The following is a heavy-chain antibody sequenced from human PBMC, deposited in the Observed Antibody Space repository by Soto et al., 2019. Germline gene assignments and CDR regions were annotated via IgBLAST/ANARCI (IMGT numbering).Heavy chain of an antibody. CDR3: ARDLAKGGGSAGFAY. D-gene: IGHD2-15*01. CDR1: GYTFTGYY. CDR2: INPNSGGT. J-gene: IGHJ4*01. Sequence: ASVKVSCKASGYTFTGYYIHWVRQAPGQGLEWMGWINPNSGGTKYPQKFQGRVTMTRDTSIRTVYMSLTGLKSDDTAVYFCARDLAKGGGSAGFAYWGHGTLVTVSS. V-gene: IGHV1-2*02.